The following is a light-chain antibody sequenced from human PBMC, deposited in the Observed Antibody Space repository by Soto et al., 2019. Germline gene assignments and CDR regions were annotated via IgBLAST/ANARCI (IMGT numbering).Light chain of an antibody. Sequence: EIALTQSPGTLSLSPGESATLPQGPSQSLHKNYLPRDQQRPGQAPRLLTYGASNRAIAIPDRFSGSGSGTEFTLTINRLEPDDFAVYYWQLYGNSPLTVGHGTKVEIK. CDR2: GAS. V-gene: IGKV3-20*01. CDR3: QLYGNSPLT. J-gene: IGKJ1*01. CDR1: QSLHKNY.